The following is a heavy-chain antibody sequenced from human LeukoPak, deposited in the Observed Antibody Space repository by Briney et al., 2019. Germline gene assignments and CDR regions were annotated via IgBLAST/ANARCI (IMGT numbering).Heavy chain of an antibody. Sequence: GGSLRLSCAASGYTFSSYEMNWVREAPGKGLEWVSYISSSGSTIYYADSVKGRFTISRDNAKNSLYLQMNSLRAEDTAVYYCARVLESEMATIGATDYWGQGTLVTVSS. CDR1: GYTFSSYE. CDR3: ARVLESEMATIGATDY. J-gene: IGHJ4*02. CDR2: ISSSGSTI. D-gene: IGHD5-24*01. V-gene: IGHV3-48*03.